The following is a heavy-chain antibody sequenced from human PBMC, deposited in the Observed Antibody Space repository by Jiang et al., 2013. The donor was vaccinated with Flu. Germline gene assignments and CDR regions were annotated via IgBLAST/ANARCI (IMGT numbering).Heavy chain of an antibody. Sequence: GPGLVKPSQTLSLSCTVSGGSLSSGNYYWSWIRQPAGKGLEWIGRVFASGGTNYNPSLKSRVTISVDTSKNQFSLKLTSVTAADTAVYYCARDWLGHCSSTSCYVPWFDPWGQGTLVTVSS. V-gene: IGHV4-61*02. CDR1: GGSLSSGNYY. CDR3: ARDWLGHCSSTSCYVPWFDP. J-gene: IGHJ5*02. CDR2: VFASGGT. D-gene: IGHD2-2*01.